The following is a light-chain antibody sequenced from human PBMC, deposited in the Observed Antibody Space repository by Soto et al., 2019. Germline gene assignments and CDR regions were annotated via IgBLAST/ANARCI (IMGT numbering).Light chain of an antibody. J-gene: IGKJ2*01. CDR1: QSISTY. Sequence: DIQMTQSPSSLSGSVGDRVTITCRASQSISTYLIWYQQKPGKAPKLLIYAASSLQSGVPSRFSGSGSGTDFTLTISSLQPEDFATYYCQQSYGTPHTFGQGTKLEIE. CDR2: AAS. CDR3: QQSYGTPHT. V-gene: IGKV1-39*01.